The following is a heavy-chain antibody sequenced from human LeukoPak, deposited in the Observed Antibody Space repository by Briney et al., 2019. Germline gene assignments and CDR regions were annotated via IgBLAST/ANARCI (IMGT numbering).Heavy chain of an antibody. CDR3: AKDSWIQLWFPYYCMDV. Sequence: PGGSLRLSCAASGFTFSSYGMSWVRQAPGKGLEWVSAISGSGGSTYYADSVKGRFTISRDNSKNTLYLQMNSLRAEDTAVYYCAKDSWIQLWFPYYCMDVWGKGTTVTISS. D-gene: IGHD5-18*01. CDR1: GFTFSSYG. V-gene: IGHV3-23*01. J-gene: IGHJ6*03. CDR2: ISGSGGST.